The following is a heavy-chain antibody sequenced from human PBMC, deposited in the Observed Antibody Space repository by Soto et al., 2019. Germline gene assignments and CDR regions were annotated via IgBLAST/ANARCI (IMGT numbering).Heavy chain of an antibody. CDR2: ISGSGDST. V-gene: IGHV3-23*01. J-gene: IGHJ4*02. CDR3: AKRPPFDY. CDR1: GFTFSTYA. Sequence: PWGALRLSCAASGFTFSTYAMSWVRQAPGKGLEWVSAISGSGDSTYYADSVKGRFTISRDNSKNTLYLQVNSLRAEDTAVYYCAKRPPFDYWGQGTVVTVSS.